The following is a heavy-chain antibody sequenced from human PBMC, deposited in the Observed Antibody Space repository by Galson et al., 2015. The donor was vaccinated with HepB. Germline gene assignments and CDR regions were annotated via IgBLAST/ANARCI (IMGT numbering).Heavy chain of an antibody. J-gene: IGHJ6*02. CDR1: GFTFSSYA. D-gene: IGHD6-13*01. V-gene: IGHV3-30*04. Sequence: SLRLSCAASGFTFSSYAMHWVRQAPGKGLEWVAVISYDGSNKYYADSVKGRFTISRDNSKNTLYLQMNSLRAEDTAVYYCARGDRQQLVSYYGMDVWGQGTTVTVSS. CDR3: ARGDRQQLVSYYGMDV. CDR2: ISYDGSNK.